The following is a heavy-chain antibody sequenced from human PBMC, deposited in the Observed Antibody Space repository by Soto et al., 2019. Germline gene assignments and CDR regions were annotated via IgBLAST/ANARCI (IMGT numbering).Heavy chain of an antibody. V-gene: IGHV1-45*02. CDR3: ASGGAGSGTFTWELPDH. J-gene: IGHJ4*02. D-gene: IGHD1-26*01. Sequence: QMQLVQSGAEVKKPGSTVTVSCKALGNTFTYRYLHWVRQAPGQALEWMGWITPFNGDLNYAQKFQERVTITRYRSINKAFMRMSSLRSEDTAMYYCASGGAGSGTFTWELPDHWGQGTLVTVSS. CDR1: GNTFTYRY. CDR2: ITPFNGDL.